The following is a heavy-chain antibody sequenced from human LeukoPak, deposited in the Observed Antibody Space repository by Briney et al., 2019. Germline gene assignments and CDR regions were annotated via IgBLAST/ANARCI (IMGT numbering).Heavy chain of an antibody. V-gene: IGHV4-59*01. CDR2: IYYSGST. Sequence: SETLSLTCTVSGGSISSYYWSWIRQPPGKGLEWIGYIYYSGSTDYNPSLKSRVTISVDTSKNQFSLELSFVTAADTAVYYCASQASRIAYFDYWGQGTLVTVSS. CDR1: GGSISSYY. J-gene: IGHJ4*02. D-gene: IGHD6-13*01. CDR3: ASQASRIAYFDY.